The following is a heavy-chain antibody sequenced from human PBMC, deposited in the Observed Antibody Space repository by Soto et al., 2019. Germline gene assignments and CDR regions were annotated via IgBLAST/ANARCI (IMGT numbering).Heavy chain of an antibody. J-gene: IGHJ4*02. D-gene: IGHD2-21*01. Sequence: QVQLVQSGAEVKKPGSSVKVSCKASGGTFSSYTISWVRQAPGQGLEWMGRIIPILGIANYAQKFQGRVTITADKSTSTAYMELSSLRSEDTAVYYCAVCGGECYAPDYWGQGTLVTVSS. CDR1: GGTFSSYT. CDR2: IIPILGIA. V-gene: IGHV1-69*02. CDR3: AVCGGECYAPDY.